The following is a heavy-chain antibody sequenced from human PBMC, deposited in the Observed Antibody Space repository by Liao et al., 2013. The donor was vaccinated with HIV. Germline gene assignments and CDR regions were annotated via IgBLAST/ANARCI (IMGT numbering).Heavy chain of an antibody. Sequence: QVQLHASGPGLVKPSETLSLTCTVSGGSISTYYWSWVRQPAGKGLEWIGEINHSGSTNYNSSLKSRVRMSVDTSKNQFSLKLNSVTAADTAVYYCARGGLVWYGEVVGYFDYWGQGTLVTVSS. CDR1: GGSISTYY. CDR3: ARGGLVWYGEVVGYFDY. CDR2: INHSGST. D-gene: IGHD3-10*01. V-gene: IGHV4-4*07. J-gene: IGHJ4*02.